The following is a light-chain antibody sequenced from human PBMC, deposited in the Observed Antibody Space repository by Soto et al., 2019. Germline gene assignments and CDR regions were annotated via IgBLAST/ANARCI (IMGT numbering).Light chain of an antibody. CDR2: LGS. J-gene: IGKJ5*01. Sequence: DIVMTQSPLSLPVTPGEPASISCRSSQSLLQSNGYNYLDWYVQKPGQSPQLLINLGSNRASGVPDRFSGSGSGTDFTLKITRVEAEDVGVYYCMQAQQTPITFGQGTRLEIK. CDR1: QSLLQSNGYNY. V-gene: IGKV2-28*01. CDR3: MQAQQTPIT.